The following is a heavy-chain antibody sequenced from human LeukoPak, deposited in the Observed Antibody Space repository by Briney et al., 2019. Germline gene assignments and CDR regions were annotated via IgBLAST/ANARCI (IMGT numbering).Heavy chain of an antibody. Sequence: PGGSLRLSCAASGFTFSSYAMSWVRQAPGKGLEWVSAISGSGGSTYYADSVKGRFTISRDNSKNTLYLQMNSLRAEDTAVYYCARVQGEQWLVYYFDYWGQGTLVTVSS. CDR3: ARVQGEQWLVYYFDY. V-gene: IGHV3-23*01. D-gene: IGHD6-19*01. J-gene: IGHJ4*02. CDR2: ISGSGGST. CDR1: GFTFSSYA.